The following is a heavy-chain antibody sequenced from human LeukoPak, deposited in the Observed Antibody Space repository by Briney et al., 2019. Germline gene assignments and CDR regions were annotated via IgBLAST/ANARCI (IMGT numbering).Heavy chain of an antibody. J-gene: IGHJ6*03. D-gene: IGHD1-1*01. CDR1: GFTFINAW. CDR3: TRLDNPNYYSYYMDV. V-gene: IGHV3-20*04. CDR2: VNWNGDNT. Sequence: GGSLRLSCAASGFTFINAWMAWVRQAPGKGLEWVSGVNWNGDNTGYADSVKGRFTISRDNGKNSLYLQMNSLSADDTALYYCTRLDNPNYYSYYMDVWGKGTTVTVSS.